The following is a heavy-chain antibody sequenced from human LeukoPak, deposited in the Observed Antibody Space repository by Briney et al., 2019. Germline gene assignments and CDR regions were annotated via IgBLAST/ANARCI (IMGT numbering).Heavy chain of an antibody. CDR1: EYTFTSYA. CDR3: ARDRCSGGSCYGWFDP. CDR2: INAGNGNT. D-gene: IGHD2-15*01. Sequence: ASVKVSCKASEYTFTSYAMHWVRQAPGQRLEWMGWINAGNGNTKYSQKFQGRVTITRDTSASTAYMELSSVRSEDTAVYYCARDRCSGGSCYGWFDPWGQGTLVTVSS. V-gene: IGHV1-3*01. J-gene: IGHJ5*02.